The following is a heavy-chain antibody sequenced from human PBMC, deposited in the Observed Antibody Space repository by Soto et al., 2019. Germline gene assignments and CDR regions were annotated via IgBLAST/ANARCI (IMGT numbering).Heavy chain of an antibody. J-gene: IGHJ6*03. D-gene: IGHD3-3*01. CDR3: ARQASYDFWDGRFYYNYYMDV. Sequence: QVQLQESGPGLVKPSETLSLSCTVSSGSISGYYWSWIRQPPGKGLEWIGSIHSSGTTYYNPSLKSRVTMSVDTSKIQFSLNLSSVTAADTAVYYCARQASYDFWDGRFYYNYYMDVWGKGTPVTVSS. CDR1: SGSISGYY. V-gene: IGHV4-59*08. CDR2: IHSSGTT.